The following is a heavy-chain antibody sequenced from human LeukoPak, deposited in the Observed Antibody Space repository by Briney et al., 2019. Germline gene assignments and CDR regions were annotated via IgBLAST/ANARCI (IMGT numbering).Heavy chain of an antibody. Sequence: PSETLSLTCTVSGGSISSSSYYWGWIRQPPGKGLEWIGSIYYSGSTNYNPSLKSRVTISVDTSKNQFSLKLSSVTAADTAVYYCAGDCSSTSCSGPWGQGTLVTVSS. V-gene: IGHV4-39*07. J-gene: IGHJ5*02. CDR3: AGDCSSTSCSGP. CDR1: GGSISSSSYY. D-gene: IGHD2-2*01. CDR2: IYYSGST.